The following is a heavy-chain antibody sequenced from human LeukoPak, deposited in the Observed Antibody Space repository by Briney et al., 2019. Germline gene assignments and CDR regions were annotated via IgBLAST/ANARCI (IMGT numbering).Heavy chain of an antibody. CDR2: IYTSGST. CDR3: ARDNFSISYYYYYMDV. V-gene: IGHV4-4*07. CDR1: GGSISSYY. Sequence: SETLSLTCTVSGGSISSYYWSWIRQPAGKGLEWIGRIYTSGSTNYNPSLKSRVTMSVDTSKNQFSLKLSSVTAADTAVYYCARDNFSISYYYYYMDVWGKGTTVTVSS. J-gene: IGHJ6*03. D-gene: IGHD4-11*01.